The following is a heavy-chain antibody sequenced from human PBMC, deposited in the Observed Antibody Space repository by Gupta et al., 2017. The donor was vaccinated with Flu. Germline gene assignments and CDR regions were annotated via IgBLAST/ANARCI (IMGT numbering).Heavy chain of an antibody. CDR1: AGSTSSSRYY. CDR3: AKVVATHKGYYYYYGMDV. V-gene: IGHV4-39*01. J-gene: IGHJ6*02. D-gene: IGHD5-12*01. CDR2: IYYSGST. Sequence: QLQLHESGPGLVKPSESLSLSCTVPAGSTSSSRYYWGWIRQPPGKGLEWIGSIYYSGSTDDNPSLKSRVAISVDTSKNKFSLKLSTVTAADTAVYYCAKVVATHKGYYYYYGMDVWGQGTTVTVSS.